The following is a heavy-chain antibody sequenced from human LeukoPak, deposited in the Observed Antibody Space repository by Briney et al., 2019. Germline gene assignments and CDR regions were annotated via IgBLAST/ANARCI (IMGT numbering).Heavy chain of an antibody. CDR1: GFTFSSYA. J-gene: IGHJ5*02. V-gene: IGHV3-23*01. Sequence: GGSLRLSCAASGFTFSSYAMSWVRQAPGKGLEWVSAISGSGGSTYYADSVKGRFTISRDNSKNTLYLQMNSLRAEDTAVYYCAKAIGTVPAARINWFDPWGQGTLVTVSS. D-gene: IGHD2-2*01. CDR2: ISGSGGST. CDR3: AKAIGTVPAARINWFDP.